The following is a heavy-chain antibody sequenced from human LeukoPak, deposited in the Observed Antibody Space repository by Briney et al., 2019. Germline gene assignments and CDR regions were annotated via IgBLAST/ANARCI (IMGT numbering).Heavy chain of an antibody. CDR1: GYSFTSYW. Sequence: GESLKISCKGSGYSFTSYWIAWVRQMPGKGLEWMGVIYPGDSNTKYSPSFQGQVTISADKSINTAYLQWSSLKASDTAMYYCARRVDSYWFFDCWGQGTLVTVSS. J-gene: IGHJ4*02. CDR2: IYPGDSNT. D-gene: IGHD1-26*01. V-gene: IGHV5-51*01. CDR3: ARRVDSYWFFDC.